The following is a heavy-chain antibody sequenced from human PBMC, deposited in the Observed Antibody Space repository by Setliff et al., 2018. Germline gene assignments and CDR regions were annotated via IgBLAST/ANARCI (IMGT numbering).Heavy chain of an antibody. CDR3: AHDGKWSTVPLDY. Sequence: GGSLRLSCAASGFTFDIYSMSWVRQAPGKGLEWISYISSHSNTIWYADSVQGRFTISRDNVKNSLYLEMNSLRVEDTATYYCAHDGKWSTVPLDYWGQGALVTVSS. J-gene: IGHJ4*02. V-gene: IGHV3-48*01. D-gene: IGHD2-15*01. CDR1: GFTFDIYS. CDR2: ISSHSNTI.